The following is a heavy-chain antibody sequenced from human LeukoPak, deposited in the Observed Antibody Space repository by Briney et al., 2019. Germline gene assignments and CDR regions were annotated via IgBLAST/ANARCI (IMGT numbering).Heavy chain of an antibody. D-gene: IGHD6-13*01. CDR3: ARHSFRSSSWTALIDY. Sequence: SSETLSLTCTVSGGSISSSSYYWGWIRQPPGKGLEWIGSIYYSGSTYYNPSLKSRVTISVDTSKNQFSLKLSSVTAADTAVYYCARHSFRSSSWTALIDYWGQGTLVTVSS. CDR1: GGSISSSSYY. J-gene: IGHJ4*02. CDR2: IYYSGST. V-gene: IGHV4-39*01.